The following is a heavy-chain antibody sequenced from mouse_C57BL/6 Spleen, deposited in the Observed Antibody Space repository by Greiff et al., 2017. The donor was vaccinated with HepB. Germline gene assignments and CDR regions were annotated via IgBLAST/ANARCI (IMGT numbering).Heavy chain of an antibody. J-gene: IGHJ1*03. CDR1: GFNIKNTY. D-gene: IGHD1-1*01. Sequence: EVQLQQSVAELVRPGASVKLSCTASGFNIKNTYMHWVKQRPEQGLEWIGRIDPANGNTKYATKFQGKATITADTSSNTAYLQLSSLTSEDTAIYYCAPLYYGSSYGYWYFDVWGTGTTVTVSS. V-gene: IGHV14-3*01. CDR3: APLYYGSSYGYWYFDV. CDR2: IDPANGNT.